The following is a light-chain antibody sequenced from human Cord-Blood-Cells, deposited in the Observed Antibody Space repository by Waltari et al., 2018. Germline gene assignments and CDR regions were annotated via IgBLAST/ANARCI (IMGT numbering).Light chain of an antibody. V-gene: IGLV3-19*01. CDR3: NSRDSSGNHLV. Sequence: SSELTQDPAVSVALGQTVRITCHGDSLRSYYASWYQQKPGHAPVLVIYGKNNRPSGIPDRFSGSSSGNTASLTITGAQAEDEADYYCNSRDSSGNHLVFGGGTKLTIL. CDR1: SLRSYY. CDR2: GKN. J-gene: IGLJ2*01.